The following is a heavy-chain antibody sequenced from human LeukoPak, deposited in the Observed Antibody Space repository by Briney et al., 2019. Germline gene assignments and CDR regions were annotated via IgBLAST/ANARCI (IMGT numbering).Heavy chain of an antibody. CDR1: GYSFTSYW. D-gene: IGHD6-19*01. CDR2: IYPGDSDT. V-gene: IGHV5-51*01. CDR3: ARQTVAGTSYFDY. Sequence: GESLEISCKGSGYSFTSYWNGWGRQMPGKGLEWMGIIYPGDSDTRYSPSFQGQVTISADKSISTAYLQWSSLKASDTAMYYCARQTVAGTSYFDYWGQGTLVTVSS. J-gene: IGHJ4*02.